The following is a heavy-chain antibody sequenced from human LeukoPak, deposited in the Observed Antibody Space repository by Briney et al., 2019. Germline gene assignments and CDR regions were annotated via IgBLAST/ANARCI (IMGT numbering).Heavy chain of an antibody. CDR1: GFAFSSYE. V-gene: IGHV3-48*03. D-gene: IGHD2-2*01. Sequence: PGGSLRLSCAASGFAFSSYEMNWVRQAPGKGLEWVSYISSSGSTIYYADSVKCRFTISRDNAKNSLYLQMNSLRAEDTAVYYCARDGDIVVVPTALDYWGRGALVAVSS. CDR3: ARDGDIVVVPTALDY. J-gene: IGHJ4*02. CDR2: ISSSGSTI.